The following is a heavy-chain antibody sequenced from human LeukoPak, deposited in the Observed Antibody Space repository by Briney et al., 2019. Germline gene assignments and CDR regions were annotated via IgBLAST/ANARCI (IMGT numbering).Heavy chain of an antibody. CDR2: IFYSGST. J-gene: IGHJ6*03. CDR1: GGSISSSSYY. V-gene: IGHV4-39*07. CDR3: TRPYYYYMDV. Sequence: SETLSLTCTVSGGSISSSSYYWGWIRQPPGKGLEWIGTIFYSGSTYYNPSLKSRVTISVDTSKNQFSLKLSSVTAADTAVYYCTRPYYYYMDVWGKGTTVTVSS.